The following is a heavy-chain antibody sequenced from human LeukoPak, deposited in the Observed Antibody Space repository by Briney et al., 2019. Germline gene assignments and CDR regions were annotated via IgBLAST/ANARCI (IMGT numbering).Heavy chain of an antibody. D-gene: IGHD3-3*01. Sequence: ASVQVSCKASGYTFTDYYIHWMRQAPGQGLEWMGWINPDSGGTSYAQKFQGRVTMTRDTSIGTAYMELSRLRSDDTAVYYCARGITIFGVVTHFDYWGQGTLVTVSS. J-gene: IGHJ4*02. CDR1: GYTFTDYY. V-gene: IGHV1-2*02. CDR2: INPDSGGT. CDR3: ARGITIFGVVTHFDY.